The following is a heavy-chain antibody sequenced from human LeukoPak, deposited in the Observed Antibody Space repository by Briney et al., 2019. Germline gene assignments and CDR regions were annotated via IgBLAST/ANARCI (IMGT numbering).Heavy chain of an antibody. J-gene: IGHJ4*02. Sequence: PSENLSFNCTVSAGSISNSSYYWNWIGQPPEQGLEWIGSIYYSGSTYYNPSLKSRVTISVDTTRNQSALKLSSVTGADTAVYYCARRLISDYAHYFDYWGQGTLVTVSS. CDR1: AGSISNSSYY. V-gene: IGHV4-39*01. CDR3: ARRLISDYAHYFDY. CDR2: IYYSGST. D-gene: IGHD4-17*01.